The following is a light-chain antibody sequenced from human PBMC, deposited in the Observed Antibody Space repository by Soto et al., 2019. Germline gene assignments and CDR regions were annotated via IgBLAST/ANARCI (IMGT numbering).Light chain of an antibody. CDR1: QSISSY. CDR2: AAS. Sequence: DIQMTQSPSSLSESVGDRVTITCRASQSISSYLNWYQQKPGKAPKLRIYAASSLQSGVPSRFSGSGSGTDFTLTISSLQPEDFATYYCQQSYSTLMYTFGQGTKLEIK. V-gene: IGKV1-39*01. CDR3: QQSYSTLMYT. J-gene: IGKJ2*01.